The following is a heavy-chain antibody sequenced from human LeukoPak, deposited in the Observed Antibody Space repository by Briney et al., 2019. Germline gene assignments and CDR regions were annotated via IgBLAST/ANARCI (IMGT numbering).Heavy chain of an antibody. J-gene: IGHJ4*02. Sequence: ASVKVSCKASGYTFTSYYMHWVRQAPGQGLEWMEIINPSGGSTSYAQKFQGRVTMTRDMSTSTVYMELSSLRSEDTAVYYCARGGRCSSTSCLASFDYWGQGTLVTVSS. CDR2: INPSGGST. CDR1: GYTFTSYY. D-gene: IGHD2-2*01. V-gene: IGHV1-46*01. CDR3: ARGGRCSSTSCLASFDY.